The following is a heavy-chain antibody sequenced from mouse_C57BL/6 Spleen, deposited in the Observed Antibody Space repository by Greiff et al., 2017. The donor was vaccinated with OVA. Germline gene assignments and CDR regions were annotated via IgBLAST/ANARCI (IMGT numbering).Heavy chain of an antibody. Sequence: QVQLKESGAELVKPGASVKMSCKASGYTFTSYWITWVKQRPGQGLEWIGDIYPGSGSTNYNEKFKSKATLTVDTSSSTAYMQLSSLTSEDSAVYYCAREDYDYEGVWLAYWGQGTLVTVSA. CDR2: IYPGSGST. CDR1: GYTFTSYW. J-gene: IGHJ3*01. D-gene: IGHD2-4*01. CDR3: AREDYDYEGVWLAY. V-gene: IGHV1-55*01.